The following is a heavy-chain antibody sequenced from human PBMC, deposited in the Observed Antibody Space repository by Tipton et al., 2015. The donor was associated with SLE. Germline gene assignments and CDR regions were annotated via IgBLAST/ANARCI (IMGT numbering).Heavy chain of an antibody. J-gene: IGHJ4*02. D-gene: IGHD6-19*01. CDR2: ISSGSSTI. V-gene: IGHV3-48*01. CDR3: ASLLRASIAVPGWGY. CDR1: GFSFSNYD. Sequence: SLRLSCVASGFSFSNYDMNWLRQAPGKGLEWVSYISSGSSTIYYADSVKGRFTISRDNAKNSLYLQMNSLRAEDTAVYYCASLLRASIAVPGWGYWGQGALVTVSS.